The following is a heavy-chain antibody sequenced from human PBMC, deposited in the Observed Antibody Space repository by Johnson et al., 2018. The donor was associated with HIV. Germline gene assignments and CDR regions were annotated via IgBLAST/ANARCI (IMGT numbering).Heavy chain of an antibody. CDR1: GFTFSDHY. Sequence: QVQLVESGGGLVKPGGSLKLSCAVSGFTFSDHYMSWIRQTPGKGLQWVSYISGSGSIIYSTDSVQGRFTIARDNVKNSLYLQMDSLRPEDPAVYYCARSRHGGIQPSDAFDIWGQGTVVTVSS. D-gene: IGHD3-16*01. V-gene: IGHV3-11*04. J-gene: IGHJ3*02. CDR2: ISGSGSII. CDR3: ARSRHGGIQPSDAFDI.